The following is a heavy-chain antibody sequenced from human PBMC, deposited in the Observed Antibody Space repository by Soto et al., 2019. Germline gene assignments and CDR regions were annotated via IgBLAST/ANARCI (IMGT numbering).Heavy chain of an antibody. D-gene: IGHD2-2*01. CDR1: GFTFSNYN. CDR2: IRSRSIDM. Sequence: EVQLVESGGGLVKPGESLRLSCAASGFTFSNYNINWVRQAPGKGLEWVSSIRSRSIDMYYADSVKGRFTISRDDAKNSLSLQMNGLRAEDTAVYFCVRESYPAKAFDIWGQGTMFTVSS. V-gene: IGHV3-21*01. J-gene: IGHJ3*02. CDR3: VRESYPAKAFDI.